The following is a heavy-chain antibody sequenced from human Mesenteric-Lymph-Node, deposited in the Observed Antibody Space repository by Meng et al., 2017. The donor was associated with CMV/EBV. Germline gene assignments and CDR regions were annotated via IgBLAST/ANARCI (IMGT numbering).Heavy chain of an antibody. CDR2: ISTYNDNT. J-gene: IGHJ6*02. CDR1: GYTFTGYG. CDR3: ARAGGCSSFFSACYYYYGMDV. D-gene: IGHD6-13*01. Sequence: ASVKVSCKASGYTFTGYGISWVRQAPGQGLEWMGWISTYNDNTNYAQKLQGRGTMTTDPSTSTAYMELRSLRSDDTAVYYCARAGGCSSFFSACYYYYGMDVWGQGTTVTVSS. V-gene: IGHV1-18*04.